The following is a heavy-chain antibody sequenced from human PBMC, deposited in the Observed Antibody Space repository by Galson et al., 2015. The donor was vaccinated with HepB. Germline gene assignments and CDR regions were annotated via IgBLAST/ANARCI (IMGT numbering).Heavy chain of an antibody. V-gene: IGHV3-33*08. CDR1: GFTFSNYG. CDR3: ARDLGFGLDY. Sequence: SLRLSCAASGFTFSNYGLHWVRQAPGKGLEWVAVIWYDGSIEYYRDSVRGRFTVSRDNSRNTLYLQMSSLRAEDTAVYYCARDLGFGLDYWGQGTLVTVSS. D-gene: IGHD3-16*01. J-gene: IGHJ4*02. CDR2: IWYDGSIE.